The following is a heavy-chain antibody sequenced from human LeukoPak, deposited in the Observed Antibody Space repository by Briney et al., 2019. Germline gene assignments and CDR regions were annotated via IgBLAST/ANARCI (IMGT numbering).Heavy chain of an antibody. CDR3: TKRVKYGGTWDHFAD. J-gene: IGHJ4*02. D-gene: IGHD1-26*01. CDR1: GFTFDNYC. CDR2: VNADGGNT. Sequence: GGCLRLSRAASGFTFDNYCMSWVREARGKGLGGVSTVNADGGNTYYADSVKGRFTISRDNSKSTLILQMNSLRVEDTALYYCTKRVKYGGTWDHFADWGQGTLVTVSS. V-gene: IGHV3-23*01.